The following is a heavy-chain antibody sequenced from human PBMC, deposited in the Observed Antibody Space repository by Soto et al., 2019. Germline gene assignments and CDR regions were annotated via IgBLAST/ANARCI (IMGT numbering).Heavy chain of an antibody. CDR1: GFTFSSYE. CDR3: ARVRRDGYNSFSGDYFDY. CDR2: ISSSGSTI. V-gene: IGHV3-48*03. D-gene: IGHD1-1*01. Sequence: PWGSLRLSCAASGFTFSSYEMNWVRQAPWKWLEWVSYISSSGSTIYYADSVKGRFTISRDNAKNSLYLQMNSLRAEDTAVYYCARVRRDGYNSFSGDYFDYWGQGTLVTVSS. J-gene: IGHJ4*02.